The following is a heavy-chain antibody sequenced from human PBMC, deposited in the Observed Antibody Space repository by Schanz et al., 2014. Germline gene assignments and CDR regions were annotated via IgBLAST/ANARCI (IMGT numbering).Heavy chain of an antibody. CDR2: ITYNGGTI. Sequence: EVQLVESGGGLIQPGGSLRLSCAASGFGFSSYSMNWVRQAPGKGLEWVSYITYNGGTIYYADSVKGRFTISRDNAKNSLYLEMNSLRAEDTAVYYCARGRVLESWGQGTLVTVSS. CDR1: GFGFSSYS. J-gene: IGHJ5*02. D-gene: IGHD1-1*01. CDR3: ARGRVLES. V-gene: IGHV3-48*01.